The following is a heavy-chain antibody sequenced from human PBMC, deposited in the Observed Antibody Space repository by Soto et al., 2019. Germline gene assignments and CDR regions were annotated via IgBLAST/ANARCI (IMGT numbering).Heavy chain of an antibody. Sequence: LRLSCAVSGFTFTSYAMTWVRQPPGKGLEWVSSISGSSDVIYYADSVKGRSTMSRDNSKDTFYLQLNSLRVEDTGLYYCAKYRSTSSGAEGFDYWGQGALVTVSS. J-gene: IGHJ4*02. V-gene: IGHV3-23*01. CDR1: GFTFTSYA. D-gene: IGHD2-2*01. CDR3: AKYRSTSSGAEGFDY. CDR2: ISGSSDVI.